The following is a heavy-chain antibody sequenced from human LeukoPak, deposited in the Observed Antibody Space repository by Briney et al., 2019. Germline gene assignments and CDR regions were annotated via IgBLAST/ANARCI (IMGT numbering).Heavy chain of an antibody. CDR3: AIQPWGSGNNWYFDL. CDR2: ISPNSGGT. V-gene: IGHV1-2*02. CDR1: GYTFTAYY. J-gene: IGHJ2*01. Sequence: ASVKVSCKASGYTFTAYYIHWVRQAPGQGLEWMGWISPNSGGTDYAQKFQGRVTMTRDTSISTAYVELSSLTSNDTAVYYCAIQPWGSGNNWYFDLWGRGTLVTVSS. D-gene: IGHD7-27*01.